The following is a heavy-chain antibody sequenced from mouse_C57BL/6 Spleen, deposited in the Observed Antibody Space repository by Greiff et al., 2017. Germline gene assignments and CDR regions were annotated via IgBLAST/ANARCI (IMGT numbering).Heavy chain of an antibody. CDR3: ARGKDYGSSYYFDY. V-gene: IGHV1-82*01. CDR2: IYPGDGDT. J-gene: IGHJ2*01. CDR1: GYAFSSSW. Sequence: QVQLKQSGPELVKPGASVKISCKASGYAFSSSWMNWVKQRPGKGLEWIGRIYPGDGDTNYNGKFKGKATLTADKSSSTAYMQLSSLTSEDSAVYFCARGKDYGSSYYFDYWGQGTTLTVSS. D-gene: IGHD1-1*01.